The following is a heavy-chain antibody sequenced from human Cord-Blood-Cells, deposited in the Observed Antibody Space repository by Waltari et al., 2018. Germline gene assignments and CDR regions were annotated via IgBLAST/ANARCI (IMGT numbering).Heavy chain of an antibody. J-gene: IGHJ3*02. Sequence: QLQLQESGPGLVKPSETLSLTCTVSGGSISSSSYYWGWIRQPPGKGLEWIGSIYYSGSTYYNPSLKGRVTISVDTSKNRFSLKLSSVTAADTAVYYCARQYSGSSHDAFDIWGQGTMVTVSS. CDR1: GGSISSSSYY. V-gene: IGHV4-39*01. CDR3: ARQYSGSSHDAFDI. CDR2: IYYSGST. D-gene: IGHD1-26*01.